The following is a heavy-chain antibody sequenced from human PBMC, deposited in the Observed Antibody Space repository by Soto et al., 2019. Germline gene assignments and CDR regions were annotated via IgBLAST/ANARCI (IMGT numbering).Heavy chain of an antibody. V-gene: IGHV4-31*03. CDR2: NYYSVST. CDR3: ATDPYAHAVRLDC. CDR1: GGSISSGGYY. J-gene: IGHJ4*02. D-gene: IGHD2-2*01. Sequence: QVQLQESGPGLVKPSQTLSLTCTVSGGSISSGGYYWSWIRQHPGRGLEWIGYNYYSVSTSYNPSLKSRVAISVDTAKNQFSLKLNSVTAADTAVYYCATDPYAHAVRLDCWGQGTLVTVSS.